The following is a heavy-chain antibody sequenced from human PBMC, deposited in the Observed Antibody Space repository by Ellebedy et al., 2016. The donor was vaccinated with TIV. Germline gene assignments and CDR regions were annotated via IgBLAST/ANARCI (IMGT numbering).Heavy chain of an antibody. V-gene: IGHV4-34*01. D-gene: IGHD4-17*01. CDR3: ARIYGDYPPYFFDS. CDR2: INHSGST. J-gene: IGHJ4*02. CDR1: GGSFSGYY. Sequence: MPSETLSLTCAVYGGSFSGYYWSWIRQPPGKGLEWIGEINHSGSTNYNPSLKSRVTMSVDTSKNQFSLKLSSVTAADTAVYYCARIYGDYPPYFFDSWGQGTLVTVSS.